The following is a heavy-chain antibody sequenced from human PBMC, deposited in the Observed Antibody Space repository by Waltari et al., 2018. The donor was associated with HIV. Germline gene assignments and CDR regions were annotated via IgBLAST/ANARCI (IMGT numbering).Heavy chain of an antibody. Sequence: QVQLVQSGAEVKSPGDSVKVSCKASGYTFTGYYIHWVRQAPGQGLEWMGWINPNRGDTNDAQKCQGRVIMTRDTSINTVYMELSRLTSDDTAVYYCTRVGFGSGTYYFPGGYWGQGTLVTVSA. CDR1: GYTFTGYY. V-gene: IGHV1-2*02. D-gene: IGHD3-10*01. CDR2: INPNRGDT. CDR3: TRVGFGSGTYYFPGGY. J-gene: IGHJ4*02.